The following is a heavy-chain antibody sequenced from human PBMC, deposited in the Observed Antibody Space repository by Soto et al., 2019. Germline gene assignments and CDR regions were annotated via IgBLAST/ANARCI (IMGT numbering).Heavy chain of an antibody. V-gene: IGHV4-61*01. CDR3: ARGIEGWYQGRYYYGMDV. J-gene: IGHJ6*02. D-gene: IGHD6-19*01. Sequence: QVQLQESGPGLVKPSETLSLTCTVSGGSVSSGSYYWSWIRQPPGKGLEWIGYIYYSGSTNYNPSPKSRVTIQVDTSKNQFSLKLSSVTAADTAVYYCARGIEGWYQGRYYYGMDVWGQGTTVTVSS. CDR1: GGSVSSGSYY. CDR2: IYYSGST.